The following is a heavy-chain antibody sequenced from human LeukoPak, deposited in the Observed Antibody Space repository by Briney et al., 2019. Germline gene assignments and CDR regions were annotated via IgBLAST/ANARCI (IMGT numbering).Heavy chain of an antibody. CDR3: ARARPYYFDSRVIYFDP. V-gene: IGHV4-39*07. D-gene: IGHD2/OR15-2a*01. J-gene: IGHJ5*02. CDR2: LYYTGRA. Sequence: PSETLSLTCTVSSGSINSNNYYWGWIRQPPGKGLEWIGNLYYTGRAYYNPSLKSRVTISVDTSKSQFSLKLNSVTAADTAVYYCARARPYYFDSRVIYFDPWGQGTLVTVSS. CDR1: SGSINSNNYY.